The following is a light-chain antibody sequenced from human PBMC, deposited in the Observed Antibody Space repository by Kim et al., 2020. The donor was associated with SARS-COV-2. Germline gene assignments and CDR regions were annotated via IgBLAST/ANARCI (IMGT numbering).Light chain of an antibody. CDR1: RSVSSNS. J-gene: IGKJ2*01. CDR2: GAS. CDR3: QGFGSSPLKFT. Sequence: PRERATPSIRAGRSVSSNSLTWYKQTPVQSPKLLISGASTRANGIPDRFSGSGSGTDVTLTISRLEPEDFAMYYCQGFGSSPLKFTFGQGTKLEI. V-gene: IGKV3-20*01.